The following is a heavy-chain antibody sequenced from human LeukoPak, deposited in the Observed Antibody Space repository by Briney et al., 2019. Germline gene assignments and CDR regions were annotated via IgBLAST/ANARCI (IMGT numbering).Heavy chain of an antibody. J-gene: IGHJ4*02. CDR1: GFTFSSYE. V-gene: IGHV3-48*03. D-gene: IGHD4-17*01. CDR3: ARVAINDYGDYFDY. CDR2: ISNSDSTI. Sequence: GGSLRLSCAASGFTFSSYEMNWVRQAPGKGLEWVSYISNSDSTIYYADSVKGRFTISRDNAKNSLYLQMNSLRAEDTAVYYCARVAINDYGDYFDYWGQGTLVTVSS.